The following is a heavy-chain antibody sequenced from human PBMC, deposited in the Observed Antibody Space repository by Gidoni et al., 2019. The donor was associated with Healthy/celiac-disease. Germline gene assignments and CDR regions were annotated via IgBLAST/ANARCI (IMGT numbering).Heavy chain of an antibody. J-gene: IGHJ3*02. D-gene: IGHD6-13*01. CDR3: ARPPGIAAAFDI. CDR1: GYPISSGYY. V-gene: IGHV4-38-2*02. CDR2: IYHSGST. Sequence: QVQLQESGPGLVKPSETLSLTCTVSGYPISSGYYWGWIRQPPGKGLEWIGSIYHSGSTHYNPFLKSRVTIAVDTSKNQSSLKLSSVTAADTAVYYCARPPGIAAAFDIWGQGTMVTVSS.